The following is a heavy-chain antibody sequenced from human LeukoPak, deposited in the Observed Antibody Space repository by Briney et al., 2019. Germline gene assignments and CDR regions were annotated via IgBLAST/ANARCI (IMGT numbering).Heavy chain of an antibody. Sequence: SVKVSCKASRYTLTSNYIHWVRQAPGQGLEWMGLINPSAGSTPYAQKFQGRVDMTRDTSTSTVYMELTSLRSEDTAVYYCAKGRSDFFAYYYYLDVWGKGTTVTVSS. CDR1: RYTLTSNY. J-gene: IGHJ6*03. CDR2: INPSAGST. CDR3: AKGRSDFFAYYYYLDV. V-gene: IGHV1-46*03. D-gene: IGHD2-21*02.